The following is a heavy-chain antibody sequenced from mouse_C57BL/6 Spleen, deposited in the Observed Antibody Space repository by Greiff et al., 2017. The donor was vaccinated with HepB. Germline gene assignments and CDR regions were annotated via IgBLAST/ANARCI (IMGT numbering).Heavy chain of an antibody. J-gene: IGHJ1*03. D-gene: IGHD1-1*01. CDR3: ARHDDSSYGYFYV. CDR2: ISSGGSYT. CDR1: GFTFSSYG. Sequence: EVQLVESGGDLVKPGGSLKLSCAASGFTFSSYGMSWVRQTPDKRLEWVATISSGGSYTYYPDSVKGRFTISRDNAKNTLYLQMSSLKSEDTAMYYCARHDDSSYGYFYVWGTGTTVTVSS. V-gene: IGHV5-6*01.